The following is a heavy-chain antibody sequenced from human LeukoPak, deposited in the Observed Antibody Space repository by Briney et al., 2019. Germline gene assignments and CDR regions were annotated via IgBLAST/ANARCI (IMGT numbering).Heavy chain of an antibody. J-gene: IGHJ4*02. CDR3: ARITHRDGDHLDY. CDR2: ISAYNGNT. V-gene: IGHV1-18*01. D-gene: IGHD4-17*01. CDR1: GYTFTSYR. Sequence: ASVKVSCKASGYTFTSYRISWVRQAPGQGLEWMGWISAYNGNTNYVQNFQGRVTMTTDTSASTAYMELRSLRSADTAVFYCARITHRDGDHLDYWGQGTLVTVSS.